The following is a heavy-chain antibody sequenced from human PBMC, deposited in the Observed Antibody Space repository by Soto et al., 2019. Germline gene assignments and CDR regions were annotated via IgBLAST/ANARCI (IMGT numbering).Heavy chain of an antibody. D-gene: IGHD3-10*01. CDR1: GFVFSSHA. V-gene: IGHV3-23*01. Sequence: EVQLLQSGGGLVRPGGPLRLSCAASGFVFSSHAMSWVRQAPGKGLEWVSAVSGGGDYPYYAGSVKGRFTISRDNSKNTLYLQMNSLRADDTAVYYCVTYRITARMDHWGQGTLVTVSS. J-gene: IGHJ4*02. CDR3: VTYRITARMDH. CDR2: VSGGGDYP.